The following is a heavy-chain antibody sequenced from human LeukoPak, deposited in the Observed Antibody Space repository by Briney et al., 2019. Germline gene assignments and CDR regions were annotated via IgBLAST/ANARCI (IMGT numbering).Heavy chain of an antibody. V-gene: IGHV3-43D*03. Sequence: GGSLRLSCAASGFTFSSYEMNWVRQAPGKGLEWVSLISWDGGSTCYADSVKGRFTISRDNSKYSLYLQMNSLRAEDTALYYCAKDSGDYYDSSGYYFGYFDYWGQGTLVTVSS. CDR3: AKDSGDYYDSSGYYFGYFDY. CDR2: ISWDGGST. J-gene: IGHJ4*02. D-gene: IGHD3-22*01. CDR1: GFTFSSYE.